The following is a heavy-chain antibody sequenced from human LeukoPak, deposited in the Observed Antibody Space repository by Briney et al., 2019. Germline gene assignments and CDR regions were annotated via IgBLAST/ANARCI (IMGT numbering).Heavy chain of an antibody. Sequence: GGSLRLSCAASGFIFSNSAMNWVRQAPGKGLEWVSSINNDGSYIYYAGSVKGRFTISRDNAKNSLYLRLNSLRVEDTAVYYCARGYSYGQSNAFDIWGQGTMVTVSS. D-gene: IGHD5-18*01. J-gene: IGHJ3*02. CDR1: GFIFSNSA. CDR3: ARGYSYGQSNAFDI. V-gene: IGHV3-21*01. CDR2: INNDGSYI.